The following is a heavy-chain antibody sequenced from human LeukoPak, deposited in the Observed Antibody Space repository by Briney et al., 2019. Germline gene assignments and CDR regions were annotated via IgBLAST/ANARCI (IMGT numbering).Heavy chain of an antibody. CDR1: GFTFSSYG. V-gene: IGHV3-30*03. CDR2: ISYDGSNK. J-gene: IGHJ4*02. Sequence: AGGSLRLSCAASGFTFSSYGMHWVRQAPGKGLEWVAVISYDGSNKYYADSVKGRFTISRDNAKNSLYLQMNSLRAEDTAVYYCARAWRKIAHDYGDYAGWGLFDYWGQGTLVTVSS. CDR3: ARAWRKIAHDYGDYAGWGLFDY. D-gene: IGHD4-17*01.